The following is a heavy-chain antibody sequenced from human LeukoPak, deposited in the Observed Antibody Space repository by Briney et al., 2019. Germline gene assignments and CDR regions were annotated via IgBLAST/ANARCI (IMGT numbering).Heavy chain of an antibody. CDR2: ISYDGSNK. V-gene: IGHV3-30*12. Sequence: GGSLRLSCVVSGFTLSDYGIHWVRQAPGKGLEWVAVISYDGSNKYYADSVKGRFTISRDDPHNTLYLQMNSLRAEDTAVYFCARGGVDYYGSGTYYLMYYFDYWGQGALVTVSS. D-gene: IGHD3-10*01. CDR1: GFTLSDYG. CDR3: ARGGVDYYGSGTYYLMYYFDY. J-gene: IGHJ4*02.